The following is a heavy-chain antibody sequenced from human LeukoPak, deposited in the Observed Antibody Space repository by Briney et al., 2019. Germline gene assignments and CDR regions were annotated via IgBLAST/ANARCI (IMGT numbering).Heavy chain of an antibody. CDR3: ARDRSYGDYVLDY. V-gene: IGHV3-21*01. D-gene: IGHD4-17*01. CDR1: GFTFSSYS. CDR2: ISSSSSYI. Sequence: GGSLRLSCAASGFTFSSYSMNWVRQAPGKGLEWVSSISSSSSYIYYADSVKGRFTISRDNAKNSLYLQMNSLRAEDTAVYYCARDRSYGDYVLDYWGQGTLVTVSS. J-gene: IGHJ4*02.